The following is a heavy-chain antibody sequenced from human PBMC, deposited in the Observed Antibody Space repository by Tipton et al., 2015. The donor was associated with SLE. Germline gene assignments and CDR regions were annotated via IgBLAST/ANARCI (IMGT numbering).Heavy chain of an antibody. V-gene: IGHV4-61*02. CDR3: ARDRYYYMDV. Sequence: TLSLTCTVSGGSISSGSYYWSWIRQPAGKGLEWIGRIYTSGSTNYNASLKSRVTISVDTSKNQFSLKLSSVTAADTAVYYCARDRYYYMDVWGKGTTVTVSS. CDR1: GGSISSGSYY. CDR2: IYTSGST. J-gene: IGHJ6*03.